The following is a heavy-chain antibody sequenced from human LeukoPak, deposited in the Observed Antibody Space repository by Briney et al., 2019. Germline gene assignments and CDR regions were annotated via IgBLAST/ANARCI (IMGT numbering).Heavy chain of an antibody. Sequence: ASVKVSCKASGFTFTSSAMQSVRQARGHRLEWIGWIVVGSGNTNYAQKSQERVTITRDMSTSTAYMELSSLRYEDTAVYYCARVSSGSYADYYYYYMDVWGKGTTVTVSS. J-gene: IGHJ6*03. CDR2: IVVGSGNT. CDR1: GFTFTSSA. V-gene: IGHV1-58*02. CDR3: ARVSSGSYADYYYYYMDV. D-gene: IGHD1-26*01.